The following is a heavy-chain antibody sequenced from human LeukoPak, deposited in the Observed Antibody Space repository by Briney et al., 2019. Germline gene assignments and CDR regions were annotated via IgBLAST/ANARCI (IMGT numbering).Heavy chain of an antibody. Sequence: GGSLRLSCAASGFTFSSYSMNWVRQVPGKGLEWVANIKQDGSEKYYVDSVKGRFTISRDNAKNSLYLQMNSLRADDTAVYYCARDSGGYWGQGTLVTVSS. V-gene: IGHV3-7*01. J-gene: IGHJ4*02. CDR2: IKQDGSEK. D-gene: IGHD3-10*01. CDR1: GFTFSSYS. CDR3: ARDSGGY.